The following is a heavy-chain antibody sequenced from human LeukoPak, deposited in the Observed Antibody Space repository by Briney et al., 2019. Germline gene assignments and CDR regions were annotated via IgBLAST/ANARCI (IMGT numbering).Heavy chain of an antibody. CDR1: GGTFSSYA. Sequence: ASVKVSCKASGGTFSSYAISWVRQAPGQGLEWMGGIIPIFGTANYAQKFQGRVTITTDESTSTAYMGLSSLRSEDTAVYYCARDSPITMVRGVKGAFDIWGQGTMVTVSS. D-gene: IGHD3-10*01. CDR2: IIPIFGTA. V-gene: IGHV1-69*05. CDR3: ARDSPITMVRGVKGAFDI. J-gene: IGHJ3*02.